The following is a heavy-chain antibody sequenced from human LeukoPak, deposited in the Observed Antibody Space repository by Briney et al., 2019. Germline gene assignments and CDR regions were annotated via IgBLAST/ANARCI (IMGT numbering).Heavy chain of an antibody. CDR3: ARRTDPRVYYFDY. V-gene: IGHV3-30-3*01. CDR2: ISYDGSNK. CDR1: GFTFSSYA. Sequence: GGSLRLSCAASGFTFSSYAMHWVRQAPGKGLEWVAVISYDGSNKYYADSVKGRFTISRDNPKNTLYLQMNSLRAEDTAVYYCARRTDPRVYYFDYWGQGTLVTVSS. J-gene: IGHJ4*02.